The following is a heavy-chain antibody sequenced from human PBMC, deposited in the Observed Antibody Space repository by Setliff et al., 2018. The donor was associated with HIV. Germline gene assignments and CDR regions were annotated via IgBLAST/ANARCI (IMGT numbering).Heavy chain of an antibody. J-gene: IGHJ6*03. CDR2: FTHGRST. Sequence: SETLSLTCTVSGGSIGSSYWSWIRQPPGKGLEWIGEFTHGRSTNNNPYLKSRVTISGDTTKNQFSLKLSSVTAADTAVYYCARSGDIYYYYYMDVWGKGTTVTVSS. V-gene: IGHV4-34*01. CDR1: GGSIGSSY. D-gene: IGHD2-21*02. CDR3: ARSGDIYYYYYMDV.